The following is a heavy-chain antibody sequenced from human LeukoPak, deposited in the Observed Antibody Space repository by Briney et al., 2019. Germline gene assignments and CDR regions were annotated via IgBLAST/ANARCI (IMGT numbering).Heavy chain of an antibody. CDR3: AKDHYWSIDY. Sequence: PGGSLRLSCAASGFTFSSYSMNWVRQAPGQGLVWVSRIKGDGISTNYADSVKGRFTISRDIAKNTLYLQMNSLRAEDTGVYYCAKDHYWSIDYWGRGTLVTVSS. V-gene: IGHV3-74*01. CDR1: GFTFSSYS. J-gene: IGHJ4*02. D-gene: IGHD3-3*01. CDR2: IKGDGIST.